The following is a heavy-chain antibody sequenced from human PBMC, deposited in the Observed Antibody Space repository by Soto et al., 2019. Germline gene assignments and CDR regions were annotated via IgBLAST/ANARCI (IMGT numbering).Heavy chain of an antibody. CDR3: ARARIVVVVAATHGYYYYGMDV. J-gene: IGHJ6*02. Sequence: SVKVSCKASGGTFSSYAISWVRQAPGQGLEWMGGIIPIFGTANYAQKFQGRVTNTAGESTSTAYMELSSLRSEDTAVYYCARARIVVVVAATHGYYYYGMDVWGQGTTVTVSS. V-gene: IGHV1-69*13. CDR1: GGTFSSYA. D-gene: IGHD2-15*01. CDR2: IIPIFGTA.